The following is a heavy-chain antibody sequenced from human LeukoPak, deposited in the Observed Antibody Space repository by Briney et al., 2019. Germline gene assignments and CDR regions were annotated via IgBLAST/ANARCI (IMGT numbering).Heavy chain of an antibody. D-gene: IGHD6-19*01. CDR2: IKQDGSER. Sequence: GGSLRLSCAASGFTFSSYWMTWVRQAPGKGLEWVANIKQDGSERNYVDSVKGRFTISRDNAKNSLYLQMNTLRDEDTAVYYCATGAGCGYWGQGALVTVSS. CDR3: ATGAGCGY. CDR1: GFTFSSYW. V-gene: IGHV3-7*03. J-gene: IGHJ4*02.